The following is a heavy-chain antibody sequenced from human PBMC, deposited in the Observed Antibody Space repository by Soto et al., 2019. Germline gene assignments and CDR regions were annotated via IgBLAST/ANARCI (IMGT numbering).Heavy chain of an antibody. CDR2: ISYDGSNE. D-gene: IGHD5-12*01. CDR3: ARGDSPDSGYGGIDY. CDR1: GFTFSSYG. Sequence: GGSLRLSCAVSGFTFSSYGMHWVRQAPGKGLEWVAHISYDGSNEHYVDSVKGRFTISRDNSKNTLYLQMNSLRAEDTAVYYCARGDSPDSGYGGIDYWGQGTLVTVSS. V-gene: IGHV3-30*03. J-gene: IGHJ4*02.